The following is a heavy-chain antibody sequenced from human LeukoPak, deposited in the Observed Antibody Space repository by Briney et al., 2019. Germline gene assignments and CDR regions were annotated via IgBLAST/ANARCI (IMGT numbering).Heavy chain of an antibody. V-gene: IGHV3-53*01. J-gene: IGHJ4*02. D-gene: IGHD3-10*01. CDR3: ARDSGSGSSQVDY. Sequence: GGSLRLSCAASGFTVSSNYMTWVRQAPGKGLEWVSVLYSGGSRYYADSVKGRFTISRDNSRNTLYLQMNSLRVEDTAVYYCARDSGSGSSQVDYWGQGTLVTVSS. CDR2: LYSGGSR. CDR1: GFTVSSNY.